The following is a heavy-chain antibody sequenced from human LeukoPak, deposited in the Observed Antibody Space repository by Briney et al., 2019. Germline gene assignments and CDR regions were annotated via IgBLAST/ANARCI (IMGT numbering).Heavy chain of an antibody. Sequence: PGGSLRLSCAASGFTFSSYAMSWVRQPPGKGLEWIGEINHSGSTNYNPSLKSRVTISVDTSKNQFSLKLSSVTAADTAVYYCASNSRVPYYYYGMDVWGQGTTVTVSS. J-gene: IGHJ6*02. D-gene: IGHD1-1*01. CDR2: INHSGST. V-gene: IGHV4-34*01. CDR1: GFTFSSYA. CDR3: ASNSRVPYYYYGMDV.